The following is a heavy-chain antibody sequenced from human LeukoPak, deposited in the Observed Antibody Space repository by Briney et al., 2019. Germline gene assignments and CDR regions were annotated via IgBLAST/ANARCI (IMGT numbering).Heavy chain of an antibody. CDR1: GGSINSGSYY. CDR2: IYTSGST. Sequence: SQTLSLTCTVSGGSINSGSYYWNWIRQPAGKGLEWIVRIYTSGSTNYNPSLKSRVTMSVDTSKNQFSLKLTSVAAADTAVYYCARERSLSSDYWGQGILVTVSP. D-gene: IGHD5-24*01. V-gene: IGHV4-61*02. CDR3: ARERSLSSDY. J-gene: IGHJ4*02.